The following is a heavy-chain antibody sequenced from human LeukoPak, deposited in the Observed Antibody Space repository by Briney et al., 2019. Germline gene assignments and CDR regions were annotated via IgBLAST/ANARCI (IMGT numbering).Heavy chain of an antibody. V-gene: IGHV4-4*02. Sequence: KPSETLSLTCAVSGGSISSSNWWSWVRQPPGKGLEWIGEIYHSGSTNYNPSLKSRVTISVDKSKNQFSLKLSSVTAADTAVYYCATQWVRITILGVVMNWFDPWGQGTLVTVSS. CDR2: IYHSGST. J-gene: IGHJ5*02. CDR1: GGSISSSNW. CDR3: ATQWVRITILGVVMNWFDP. D-gene: IGHD3-3*01.